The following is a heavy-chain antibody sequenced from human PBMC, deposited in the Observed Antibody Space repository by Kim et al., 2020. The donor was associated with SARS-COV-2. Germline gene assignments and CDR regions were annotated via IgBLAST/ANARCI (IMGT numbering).Heavy chain of an antibody. CDR1: GGSFSGYY. Sequence: SETLSLTCAVYGGSFSGYYWSWIRQPPGKGLEWIGEINHSGSTNYNPSLKSRVTISVDTSKNQFSLKLSSVTAADTAVYYCARVPPGIAAAGNWYFDLWGRGTLVTVSS. V-gene: IGHV4-34*01. CDR3: ARVPPGIAAAGNWYFDL. J-gene: IGHJ2*01. D-gene: IGHD6-13*01. CDR2: INHSGST.